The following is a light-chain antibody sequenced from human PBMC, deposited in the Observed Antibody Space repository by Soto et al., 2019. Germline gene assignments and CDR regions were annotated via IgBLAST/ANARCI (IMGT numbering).Light chain of an antibody. V-gene: IGKV3-15*01. CDR3: QQRPNWPRGT. CDR1: QSVSSN. J-gene: IGKJ2*01. CDR2: GAS. Sequence: EIVMTQSPATLSVSPGERATLSCRASQSVSSNLAWYQQKPGQAPRLLIYGASTRATGIPARFSGSGSGTEFTLTISSLQSEDFAVYYCQQRPNWPRGTFGQGTKLEIK.